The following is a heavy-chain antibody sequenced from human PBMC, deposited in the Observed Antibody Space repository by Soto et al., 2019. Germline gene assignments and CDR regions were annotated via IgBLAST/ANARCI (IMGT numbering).Heavy chain of an antibody. CDR1: GYTFTSYG. V-gene: IGHV1-18*01. CDR3: AKWEVPAAYYYYYGMDV. Sequence: ASVKVSCKASGYTFTSYGISWVRQAPGQGLEWMGWISAYNGNTNYAQKLQGRVTMTTDTSTSTAYMELRSLRSDDTDVYYCAKWEVPAAYYYYYGMDVWGQGTTVTVSS. D-gene: IGHD2-2*01. J-gene: IGHJ6*02. CDR2: ISAYNGNT.